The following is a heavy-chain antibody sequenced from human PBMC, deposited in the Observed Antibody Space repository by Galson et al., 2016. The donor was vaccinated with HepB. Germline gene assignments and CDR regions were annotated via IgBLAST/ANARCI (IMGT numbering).Heavy chain of an antibody. D-gene: IGHD3-10*01. CDR2: IIDGGSK. CDR3: ARGRRFGELLISVGWFVS. Sequence: SENLSLTCAVYGGSFGGSCWSWIRQTPGKGLEWISEIIDGGSKNYNPSVKSRVTISVDTSKNPFSLRMTSMTAADTAVYYCARGRRFGELLISVGWFVSWGQGTLVTVSP. V-gene: IGHV4-34*01. J-gene: IGHJ5*01. CDR1: GGSFGGSC.